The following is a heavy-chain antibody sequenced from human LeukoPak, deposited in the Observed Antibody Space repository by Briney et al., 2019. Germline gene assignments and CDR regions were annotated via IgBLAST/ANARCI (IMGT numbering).Heavy chain of an antibody. V-gene: IGHV3-23*01. CDR1: GFTFSSDA. CDR2: ISGSGGST. CDR3: ATYRQVLLPFES. D-gene: IGHD2-8*02. J-gene: IGHJ4*02. Sequence: GGSLRLSCAASGFTFSSDAMSWVRQAPGKGLEWVSAISGSGGSTYYVDSVKGRFTISRDNSRNTLYLQMNSLRAEDTAVYYCATYRQVLLPFESWGQGTLVTVSS.